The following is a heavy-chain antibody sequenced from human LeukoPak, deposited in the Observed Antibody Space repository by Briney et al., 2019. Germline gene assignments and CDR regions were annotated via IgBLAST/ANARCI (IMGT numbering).Heavy chain of an antibody. CDR1: GVTFSGYA. Sequence: GGSLRLSCAASGVTFSGYAMSWVRQAPGKGLEWVSSISGSGGSTNYADSVKGRFTISRDNSKNMLYLQMNSLRAEDTAVYYCAKLLNNRYFDSNFDYWGQGTLVTVSS. CDR3: AKLLNNRYFDSNFDY. CDR2: ISGSGGST. D-gene: IGHD3-9*01. J-gene: IGHJ4*02. V-gene: IGHV3-23*01.